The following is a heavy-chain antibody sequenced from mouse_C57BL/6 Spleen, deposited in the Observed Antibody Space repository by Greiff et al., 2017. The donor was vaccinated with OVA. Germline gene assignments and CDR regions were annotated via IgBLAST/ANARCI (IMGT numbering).Heavy chain of an antibody. J-gene: IGHJ1*03. CDR3: ARPPHYYGSSYWYFEV. D-gene: IGHD1-1*01. V-gene: IGHV1-82*01. Sequence: VQLQQSGPELVKPGASVKISCKASGYAFSSSWMNWVKQRPGKGLEWIGRIYPGDGDTNYNGKFKGKATLTADKSSSTAYMQLSSLTSEDDAVYFCARPPHYYGSSYWYFEVWGTGTTVTVSS. CDR1: GYAFSSSW. CDR2: IYPGDGDT.